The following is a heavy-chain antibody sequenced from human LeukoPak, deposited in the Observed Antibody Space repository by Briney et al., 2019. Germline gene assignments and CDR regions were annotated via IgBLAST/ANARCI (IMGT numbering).Heavy chain of an antibody. CDR1: GGSFSGYY. J-gene: IGHJ4*02. Sequence: SETLSLTCAVYGGSFSGYYWSWIRQPPGKGLEWIGEINHSGSTNYNPSLKSRDTISVDTSKNQFSLKLSSVTAADTAVYYCARRGSVPAAMPYDYWGQGTLVTVSS. CDR3: ARRGSVPAAMPYDY. CDR2: INHSGST. D-gene: IGHD2-2*01. V-gene: IGHV4-34*01.